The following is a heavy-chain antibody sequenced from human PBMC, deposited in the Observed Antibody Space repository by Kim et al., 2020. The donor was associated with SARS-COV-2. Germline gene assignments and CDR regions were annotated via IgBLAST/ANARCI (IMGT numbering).Heavy chain of an antibody. Sequence: GGSLRLSCAASGFSVSTNYMSWVRQAPGKGLEWVSLIYSGGSPYYADSVKGRFTISRDNPKNTLYLQMNSLRAEDTAVYYCARVRDSYGWIDAFDIWGEGTMVTASS. V-gene: IGHV3-53*01. CDR1: GFSVSTNY. D-gene: IGHD5-18*01. CDR2: IYSGGSP. J-gene: IGHJ3*02. CDR3: ARVRDSYGWIDAFDI.